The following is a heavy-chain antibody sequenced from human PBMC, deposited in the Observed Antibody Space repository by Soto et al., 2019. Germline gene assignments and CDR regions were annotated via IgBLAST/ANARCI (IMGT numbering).Heavy chain of an antibody. CDR3: AYIAVADPSTDDAFDI. J-gene: IGHJ3*02. CDR1: VFTFSSYS. Sequence: GGSLRLSCAASVFTFSSYSMNWVRQAPGKGLEWVSYISSSSSTIYYADSVKGRFTISRDNAKNSMYLQMNSLRAEDTAVYYCAYIAVADPSTDDAFDIWGQGTMVTVSS. V-gene: IGHV3-48*01. D-gene: IGHD6-19*01. CDR2: ISSSSSTI.